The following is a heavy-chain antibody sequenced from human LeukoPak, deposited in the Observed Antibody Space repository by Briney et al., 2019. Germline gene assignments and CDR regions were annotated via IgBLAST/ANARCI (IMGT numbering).Heavy chain of an antibody. D-gene: IGHD1-26*01. CDR1: GVSVSSAGYY. Sequence: SETLSLTCTVSGVSVSSAGYYWSWIRQPPGGGLEWIGYIYYISNTNCNPSLKSRVTMSLNPSGNQFSLKLNSVTAADTAMYYCASTQSQSGSYRYYFGYWGQGTLVTVSS. J-gene: IGHJ4*02. V-gene: IGHV4-61*08. CDR2: IYYISNT. CDR3: ASTQSQSGSYRYYFGY.